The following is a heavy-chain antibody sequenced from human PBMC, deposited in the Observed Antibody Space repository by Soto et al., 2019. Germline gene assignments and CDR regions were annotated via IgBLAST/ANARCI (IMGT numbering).Heavy chain of an antibody. D-gene: IGHD3-22*01. CDR2: IIPIFGTA. J-gene: IGHJ6*02. V-gene: IGHV1-69*06. CDR1: GGTFSSYA. CDR3: ARDRLYDSSGYYYPNGYYYGMDV. Sequence: SVKVSCKASGGTFSSYAISWVRQAPGQGLEWMGGIIPIFGTANYAQKFQGRVTITADKSTSTAYMELSSLRSEDTAVYYCARDRLYDSSGYYYPNGYYYGMDVWGQGTTVTVSS.